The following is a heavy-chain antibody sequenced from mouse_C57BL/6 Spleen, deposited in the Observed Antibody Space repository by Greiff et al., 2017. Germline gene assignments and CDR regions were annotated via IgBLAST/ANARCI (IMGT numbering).Heavy chain of an antibody. D-gene: IGHD1-1*01. Sequence: VKLQQPGAELVKPGASVKLSCKASGYTFTSYWMHWVKQRPGQGLEWIGMIHPNSGSTNYNEKFKSKATLTVDKSSSTAYMQLSSLTSEDSAVYYCARETTVVAPFAYWGQGTLVTVSA. CDR1: GYTFTSYW. J-gene: IGHJ3*01. CDR3: ARETTVVAPFAY. V-gene: IGHV1-64*01. CDR2: IHPNSGST.